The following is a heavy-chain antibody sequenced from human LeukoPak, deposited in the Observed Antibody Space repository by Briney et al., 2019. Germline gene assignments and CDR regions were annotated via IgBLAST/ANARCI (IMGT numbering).Heavy chain of an antibody. J-gene: IGHJ4*02. D-gene: IGHD1-26*01. Sequence: SGTLSLTCDVSGGXIMTTNCWSWVRQPPNKGLEWIGEVHLSGATNYNPSLESRVTMSIDTSKNHLSLELTSVTAADTAMYYCTRESGAFSPFGFWGQGTLVTVSS. CDR2: VHLSGAT. CDR1: GGXIMTTNC. CDR3: TRESGAFSPFGF. V-gene: IGHV4-4*02.